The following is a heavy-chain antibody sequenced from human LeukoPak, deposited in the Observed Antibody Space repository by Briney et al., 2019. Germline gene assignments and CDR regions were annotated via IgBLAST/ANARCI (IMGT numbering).Heavy chain of an antibody. J-gene: IGHJ4*02. CDR1: RFTVSSYA. Sequence: PGGSLRLSCAASRFTVSSYAMSWVRQAPGKGLEWVSAIGYSGGSTYYADSVKGRFTTSRDNSKNTLYLQMNSLRAEDTAVYYCAKGGFGELNFDYWGQGTLVTVSS. CDR2: IGYSGGST. CDR3: AKGGFGELNFDY. V-gene: IGHV3-23*01. D-gene: IGHD3-10*01.